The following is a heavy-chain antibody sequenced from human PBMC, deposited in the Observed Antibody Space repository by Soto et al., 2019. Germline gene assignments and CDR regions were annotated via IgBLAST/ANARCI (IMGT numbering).Heavy chain of an antibody. CDR3: ARWSHYGSGTYP. Sequence: EVQLVESGGTLVQPGGSLRLSCAASGYTFSDFAIHWVRQTPGKRLEYVSAINGNGGTTYYGDSVKGRFTISRDNSKNTVYLQMGSLRVEDTAVYYCARWSHYGSGTYPWGQGTLVTVS. J-gene: IGHJ3*01. CDR2: INGNGGTT. D-gene: IGHD3-10*01. V-gene: IGHV3-64*07. CDR1: GYTFSDFA.